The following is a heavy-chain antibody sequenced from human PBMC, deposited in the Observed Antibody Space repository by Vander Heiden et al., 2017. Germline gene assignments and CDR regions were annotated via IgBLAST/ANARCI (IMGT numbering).Heavy chain of an antibody. CDR3: ARERRRGSCTTCDFDY. V-gene: IGHV1-46*01. J-gene: IGHJ4*02. CDR2: INPSSAGA. CDR1: GYTFTDFH. Sequence: QVQLVQSGAEVKKPGAAVKGSGKASGYTFTDFHIHWVRQAPGQGLEWMGAINPSSAGAAYAQKFQGRVTITRDTSTTTVYMELSSLRSEDTAEYYCARERRRGSCTTCDFDYWGQGTLGTVSS. D-gene: IGHD2-8*01.